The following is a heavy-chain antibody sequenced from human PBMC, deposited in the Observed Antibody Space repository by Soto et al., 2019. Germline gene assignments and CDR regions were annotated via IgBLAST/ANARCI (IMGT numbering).Heavy chain of an antibody. CDR1: GFTFSSYS. V-gene: IGHV3-33*01. J-gene: IGHJ4*02. Sequence: QVQLVESGGGVVQPGRSLRLSCAASGFTFSSYSMHWVRQAPGKGLEWVAVIWYDGSNKYYADSVKGRFTISRDNSKNTLYLQMNSLRAEDTAVYYCARGRYQLDDYWGQGTLVTVSS. CDR3: ARGRYQLDDY. CDR2: IWYDGSNK. D-gene: IGHD2-2*01.